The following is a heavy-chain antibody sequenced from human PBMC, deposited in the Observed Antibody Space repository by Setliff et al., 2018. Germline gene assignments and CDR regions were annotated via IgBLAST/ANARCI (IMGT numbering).Heavy chain of an antibody. J-gene: IGHJ6*03. V-gene: IGHV4-31*03. CDR3: ARVVPTARRGRLYYYYMDV. D-gene: IGHD1-1*01. CDR2: IYYSGST. Sequence: SETLSLTCSVSGDSIGRGGYYWSWIRQQPGKGLEWIASIYYSGSTYYNPSLKSRLRVSMDSSKNQFYLDLSSVTAADTGVYFCARVVPTARRGRLYYYYMDVWDKGATVTVSS. CDR1: GDSIGRGGYY.